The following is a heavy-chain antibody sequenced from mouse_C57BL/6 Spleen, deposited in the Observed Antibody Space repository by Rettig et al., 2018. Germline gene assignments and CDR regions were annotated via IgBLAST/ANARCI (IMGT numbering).Heavy chain of an antibody. Sequence: KLSCKASGYTFTSYWMQWVKQRPGQGLEWIGEIDPSDSYTNYNQKFKGKATLTVDTSSSTAYMQLSSLTSEDSAVYYCARRGGIWSYAMDYWGQGTSVTVSS. V-gene: IGHV1-50*01. J-gene: IGHJ4*01. CDR2: IDPSDSYT. CDR3: ARRGGIWSYAMDY. D-gene: IGHD1-1*02. CDR1: GYTFTSYW.